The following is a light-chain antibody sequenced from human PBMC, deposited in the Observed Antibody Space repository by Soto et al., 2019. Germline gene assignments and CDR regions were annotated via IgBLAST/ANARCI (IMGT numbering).Light chain of an antibody. V-gene: IGLV1-44*01. Sequence: QSVLTQPPSASGTPGQMVTISCSGSSSNIGSNIVNWYQHLPGAAPKLLIFTNNQRPSGVPDRFSGSKSGTSASLAISGLQSEAEAEYYCATWADSLNGRVFGGGTEVTVL. J-gene: IGLJ3*02. CDR3: ATWADSLNGRV. CDR1: SSNIGSNI. CDR2: TNN.